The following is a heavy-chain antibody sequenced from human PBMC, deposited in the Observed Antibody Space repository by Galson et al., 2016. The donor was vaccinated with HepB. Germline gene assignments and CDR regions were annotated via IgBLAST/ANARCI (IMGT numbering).Heavy chain of an antibody. Sequence: SLRLSCADSGFTFDDYAMHWVRQAPGKGLEWVSGTSWNSGSIGYADSVKGRFTISRDNDKNSLHLQMNILRAEDTALYYCARGRGSNWRDAFDIWGQGTMVTVSS. CDR1: GFTFDDYA. CDR2: TSWNSGSI. D-gene: IGHD6-13*01. J-gene: IGHJ3*02. V-gene: IGHV3-9*01. CDR3: ARGRGSNWRDAFDI.